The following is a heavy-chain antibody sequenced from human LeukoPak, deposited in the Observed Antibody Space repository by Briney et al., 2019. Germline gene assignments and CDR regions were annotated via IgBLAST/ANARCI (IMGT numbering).Heavy chain of an antibody. CDR2: INHSGST. V-gene: IGHV4-39*07. CDR1: GGSISSSSYY. Sequence: PSETLSLTCTVSGGSISSSSYYWGWIRQPPGKGLEWIGEINHSGSTNYNPSLKSRVTISVDTSKNQFSLKLSSVTAADTAVYYCVRVRIAVAGNRNWYFDLWGRGTLVTVSS. J-gene: IGHJ2*01. D-gene: IGHD6-19*01. CDR3: VRVRIAVAGNRNWYFDL.